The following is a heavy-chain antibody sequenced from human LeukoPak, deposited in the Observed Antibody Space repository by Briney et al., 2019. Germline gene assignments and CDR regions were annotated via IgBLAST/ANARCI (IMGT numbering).Heavy chain of an antibody. CDR3: ARRDLSGWNYFDY. Sequence: SETLSLTCTVSGGSINNYYWSWIRQPPGKGLEWLGYIYYSGSTRYNPSLESRVTISVDTSKNQFSLKLSSVTAADTAVYYCARRDLSGWNYFDYWGQGTLVTVSS. J-gene: IGHJ4*02. V-gene: IGHV4-59*01. CDR2: IYYSGST. CDR1: GGSINNYY. D-gene: IGHD6-19*01.